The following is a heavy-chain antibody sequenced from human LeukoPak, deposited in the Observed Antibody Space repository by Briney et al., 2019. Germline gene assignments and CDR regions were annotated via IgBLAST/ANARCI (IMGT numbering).Heavy chain of an antibody. J-gene: IGHJ4*02. CDR1: GGSFSGYY. CDR2: INHSGST. D-gene: IGHD5-12*01. Sequence: SETLSLTCAVYGGSFSGYYWSWIRQPPGKGLEWIGAINHSGSTNYNPSLKSRVTISVDTSKNQFSLKLSSVTAADTAVYYCARVWIVATSMGLPKISYYFDYWGQGTLVTVSS. V-gene: IGHV4-34*01. CDR3: ARVWIVATSMGLPKISYYFDY.